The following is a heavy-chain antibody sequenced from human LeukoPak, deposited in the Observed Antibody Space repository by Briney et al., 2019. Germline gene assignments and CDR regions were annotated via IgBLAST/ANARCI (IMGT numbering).Heavy chain of an antibody. CDR3: ARRQWLDYYYYYGMDV. Sequence: PSGTLSLTCAVSGGSISSSNWWSWVRQPPGKGLEWIGEIYHSGSTNYNPSLKSRVTISVDKSKNQFSLKLSSVTAADTAVYYCARRQWLDYYYYYGMDVWGQGTMVTVSS. J-gene: IGHJ6*02. D-gene: IGHD6-19*01. CDR1: GGSISSSNW. V-gene: IGHV4-4*02. CDR2: IYHSGST.